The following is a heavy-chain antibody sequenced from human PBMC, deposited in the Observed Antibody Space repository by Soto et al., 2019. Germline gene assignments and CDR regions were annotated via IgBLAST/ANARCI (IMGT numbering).Heavy chain of an antibody. CDR2: IIPIFGTA. Sequence: ASVKVSCKASGGTFSSYAISWVRQAPGQGLEWMGGIIPIFGTANYAQKFQGRVTITADKSTSTAYMELSSLRSEDTAVYYCASRADITGTTFRNPYYYGMDVWGQGTTVTVSS. CDR1: GGTFSSYA. D-gene: IGHD1-20*01. V-gene: IGHV1-69*06. CDR3: ASRADITGTTFRNPYYYGMDV. J-gene: IGHJ6*02.